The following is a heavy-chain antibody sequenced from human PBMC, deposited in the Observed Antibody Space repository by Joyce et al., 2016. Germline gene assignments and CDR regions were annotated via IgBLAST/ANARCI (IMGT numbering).Heavy chain of an antibody. CDR3: ARDTSLRYFDWLSANIVY. J-gene: IGHJ4*02. CDR2: IWYDGSNK. Sequence: QVQLVESGGGVVQPGRSLRLSCAASGFTFSTYGMHWVRQAPGKGLAWVAIIWYDGSNKFYADSVQGRFTISRDNSRNTLYLQMNSLRAEDTAVYYCARDTSLRYFDWLSANIVYWGQGTLVTVSS. V-gene: IGHV3-33*01. CDR1: GFTFSTYG. D-gene: IGHD3-9*01.